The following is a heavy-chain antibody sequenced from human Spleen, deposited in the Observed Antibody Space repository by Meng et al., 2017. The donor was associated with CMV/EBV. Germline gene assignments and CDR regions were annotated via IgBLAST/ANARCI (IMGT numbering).Heavy chain of an antibody. Sequence: GGSLRLSCAASGFTVSSNYMSWVRQAPGKGLEWVANIKQDGSEKYYVDSVKGRFTISRDNAKNSLYLQMNSLRAEDTAVYYCASYESSRGYWGQGTLVTVSS. D-gene: IGHD6-13*01. V-gene: IGHV3-7*01. J-gene: IGHJ4*02. CDR1: GFTVSSNY. CDR3: ASYESSRGY. CDR2: IKQDGSEK.